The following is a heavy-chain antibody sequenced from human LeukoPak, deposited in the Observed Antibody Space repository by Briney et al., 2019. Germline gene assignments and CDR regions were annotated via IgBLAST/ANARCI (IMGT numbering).Heavy chain of an antibody. CDR2: ISSPSSTL. Sequence: GGSLRLSCAASGFTFSSYAMNWVRQAPGKGLEWVSYISSPSSTLYYADSVKGRFTISRDNAKNSLYLQMNSLRAEDTAVYYCARGDYYGSGSYYSNYYMDVWGKGTTVTISS. V-gene: IGHV3-48*04. CDR1: GFTFSSYA. CDR3: ARGDYYGSGSYYSNYYMDV. J-gene: IGHJ6*03. D-gene: IGHD3-10*01.